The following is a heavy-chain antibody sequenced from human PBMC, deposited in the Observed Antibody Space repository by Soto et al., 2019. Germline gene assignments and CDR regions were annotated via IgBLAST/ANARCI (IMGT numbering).Heavy chain of an antibody. J-gene: IGHJ4*02. D-gene: IGHD3-3*01. V-gene: IGHV3-21*01. CDR1: GFTFSSYS. CDR3: ARLYDFWSGPLDY. CDR2: ISSSSSYI. Sequence: GSLRLSCAASGFTFSSYSMNWVRQAPGKGLEWVSSISSSSSYIYYADSVKGRFTISRDNAKNSLYLQMNSLRAEDTAVYYCARLYDFWSGPLDYWGQGTLVTVSS.